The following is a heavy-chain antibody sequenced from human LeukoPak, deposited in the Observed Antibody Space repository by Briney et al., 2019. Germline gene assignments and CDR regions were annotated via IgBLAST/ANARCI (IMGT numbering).Heavy chain of an antibody. CDR2: INPDGSTT. J-gene: IGHJ5*02. Sequence: PGGSLRLSCAASGFTLSRYWIHWVRQAPGKGLEWVSRINPDGSTTTHADSVKGRFTISRDNAKNTLYLQMNSLRAEDTAMYYCARVLSGSWDWFDPWGQETLVTVSS. CDR1: GFTLSRYW. D-gene: IGHD3-22*01. CDR3: ARVLSGSWDWFDP. V-gene: IGHV3-74*01.